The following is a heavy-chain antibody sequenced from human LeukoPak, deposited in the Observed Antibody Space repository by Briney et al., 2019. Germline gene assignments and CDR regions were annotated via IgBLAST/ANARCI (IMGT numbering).Heavy chain of an antibody. CDR1: GFTFSSYG. CDR2: IRYDGSNK. D-gene: IGHD6-6*01. CDR3: AKDVRSSLAASGYFDY. V-gene: IGHV3-30*02. J-gene: IGHJ4*02. Sequence: GGSLRLSCAASGFTFSSYGMHWVRQAPGKGLEWVAFIRYDGSNKYYADSVKGRFTISRDNSKNTLYLQMNSLRAEDTAVYYCAKDVRSSLAASGYFDYWGQGTLVTVSS.